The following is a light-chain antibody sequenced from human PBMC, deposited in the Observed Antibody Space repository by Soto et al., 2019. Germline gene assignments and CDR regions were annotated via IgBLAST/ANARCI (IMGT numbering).Light chain of an antibody. CDR2: GNS. Sequence: QSVLTQPPSVSGAPGQRVTISCTGSSSNIGAGYDVHWYQQLPGTAPKLLIYGNSNRPSGVPDRFSGSKSGTSASLAITGLQALDEADYYRQSNDSTLSGVVFGGGTKLTVL. CDR1: SSNIGAGYD. CDR3: QSNDSTLSGVV. V-gene: IGLV1-40*01. J-gene: IGLJ2*01.